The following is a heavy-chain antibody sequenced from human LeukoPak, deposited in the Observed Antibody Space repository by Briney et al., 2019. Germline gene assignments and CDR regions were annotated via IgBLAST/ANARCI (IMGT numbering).Heavy chain of an antibody. D-gene: IGHD1-26*01. CDR2: INDNGDGT. CDR3: ARVGGSYYGAFDI. J-gene: IGHJ3*02. Sequence: GGSLRLSCAASGFTFSSYAMSWVRQAPGKGLKWVSTINDNGDGTYYADSVKGRFTISRDNSYNTVSLQMNSLRDEDTGVYYCARVGGSYYGAFDIWGRGTMVTVSS. V-gene: IGHV3-23*01. CDR1: GFTFSSYA.